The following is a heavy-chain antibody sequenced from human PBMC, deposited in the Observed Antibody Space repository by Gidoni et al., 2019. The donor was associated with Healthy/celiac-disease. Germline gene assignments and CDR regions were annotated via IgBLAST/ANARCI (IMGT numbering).Heavy chain of an antibody. CDR3: ARLFFGGNRPSYGMDV. CDR1: VGSISSSSYY. D-gene: IGHD2-15*01. CDR2: IYYSGST. Sequence: QLQLQESGPGLVKPSETLSLTCTVSVGSISSSSYYWGWIRQPPGKGLEWIGSIYYSGSTYYNPSLKRRVTISVDTSKNQFSLKLSSVTAADTAVYYCARLFFGGNRPSYGMDVWGQGTTVTVSS. V-gene: IGHV4-39*01. J-gene: IGHJ6*02.